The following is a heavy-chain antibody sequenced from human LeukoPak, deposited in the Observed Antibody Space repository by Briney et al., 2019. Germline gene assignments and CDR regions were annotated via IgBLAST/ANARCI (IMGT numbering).Heavy chain of an antibody. CDR2: IYYSGST. D-gene: IGHD2-2*01. CDR3: ASGRLIVVVPAAITY. Sequence: SETLSLTCAVSGDSISNFYWSWIRQPPGKGLEWIGYIYYSGSTNYNPSLKSRVTISVDTSKNQFSLKLSSVTAADTAVYYCASGRLIVVVPAAITYWGQGTLVTVSS. J-gene: IGHJ4*02. CDR1: GDSISNFY. V-gene: IGHV4-59*01.